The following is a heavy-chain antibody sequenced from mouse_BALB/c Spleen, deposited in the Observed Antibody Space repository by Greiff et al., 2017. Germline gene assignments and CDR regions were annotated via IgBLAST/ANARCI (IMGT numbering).Heavy chain of an antibody. V-gene: IGHV5-6-5*01. Sequence: EVKVEESGGGLVKPGGSLKLSCAASGFTFSSYAMSWVRQTPEKRLEWVASISSGGSTYYPDSVKGRFTISRDNARNILYLQMSSLRSEDTAMYYCAIGRESTANFDYWGQGTTLTVSS. CDR3: AIGRESTANFDY. CDR2: ISSGGST. CDR1: GFTFSSYA. J-gene: IGHJ2*01. D-gene: IGHD1-2*01.